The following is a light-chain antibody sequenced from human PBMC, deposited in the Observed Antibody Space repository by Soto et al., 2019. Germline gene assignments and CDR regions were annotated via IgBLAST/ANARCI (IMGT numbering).Light chain of an antibody. CDR3: AAWEDSLSGPV. CDR1: NSNIGSNT. V-gene: IGLV1-44*01. CDR2: SNN. Sequence: LPQPPSASGTPGQRVTISCSGRNSNIGSNTVNWYQQLPGAAPNLLIYSNNKRPPGVPDRFSGSKSGASASLAISGLHSEDEADYYCAAWEDSLSGPVFGGGTKLTVL. J-gene: IGLJ2*01.